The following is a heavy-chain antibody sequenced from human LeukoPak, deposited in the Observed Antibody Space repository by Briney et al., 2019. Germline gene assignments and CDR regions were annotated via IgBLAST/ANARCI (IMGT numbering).Heavy chain of an antibody. D-gene: IGHD3-22*01. Sequence: GGSLRLSCAASGFTVSNTYMSWVRQAPGKGLEWVSLIYSGGGTYYADSVKGRFTISRDSSKNAVYLHMNSLRAEDTAVYYCARGDYDSSGYPYAFDIWGQGTMVTVSS. CDR3: ARGDYDSSGYPYAFDI. CDR1: GFTVSNTY. CDR2: IYSGGGT. V-gene: IGHV3-66*01. J-gene: IGHJ3*02.